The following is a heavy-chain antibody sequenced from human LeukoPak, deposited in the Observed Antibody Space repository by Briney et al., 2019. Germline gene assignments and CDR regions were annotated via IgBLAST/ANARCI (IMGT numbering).Heavy chain of an antibody. CDR1: GFTFSSYG. J-gene: IGHJ4*02. CDR2: IWYDGSNQ. CDR3: ARGRGIAVAGTDY. Sequence: GGSLRLSCAASGFTFSSYGMHWGRQAPGKGLEWVAVIWYDGSNQDYADSVKGRFTIFRDNTKNTLYLQMNSLRAEDTAVYYCARGRGIAVAGTDYWGQGTLVTVSS. V-gene: IGHV3-33*01. D-gene: IGHD6-19*01.